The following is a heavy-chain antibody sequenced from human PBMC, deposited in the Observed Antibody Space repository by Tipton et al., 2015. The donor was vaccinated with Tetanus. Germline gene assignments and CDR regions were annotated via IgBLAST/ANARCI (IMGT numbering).Heavy chain of an antibody. CDR2: IYYVGST. CDR3: ARHLRRSGLEYSHH. J-gene: IGHJ1*01. CDR1: GGSISSAAFY. V-gene: IGHV4-39*01. D-gene: IGHD5-12*01. Sequence: TLSLTCNVSGGSISSAAFYWGWIRQAPGKGLEWIGGIYYVGSTYYRPSLKSRVTISIDTSKNQFYLKLTSVTAADTAVYYCARHLRRSGLEYSHHWGQGSLVTVSS.